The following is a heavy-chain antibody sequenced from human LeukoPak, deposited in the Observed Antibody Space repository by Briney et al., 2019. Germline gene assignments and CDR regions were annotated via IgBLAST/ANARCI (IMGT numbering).Heavy chain of an antibody. Sequence: GGSLRLSCAASGFTFGSYGMHWVRQAPGKGLEWVAVISYDGSNKYYADSVKGRFTISRDNSKNTLYLQMNSLRAEDTAVYYCAKDGGGWTGFDYWGQGTLVTVSS. J-gene: IGHJ4*02. V-gene: IGHV3-30*18. D-gene: IGHD6-19*01. CDR3: AKDGGGWTGFDY. CDR2: ISYDGSNK. CDR1: GFTFGSYG.